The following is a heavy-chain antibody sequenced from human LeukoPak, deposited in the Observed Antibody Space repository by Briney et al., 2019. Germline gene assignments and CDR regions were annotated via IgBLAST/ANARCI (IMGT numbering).Heavy chain of an antibody. CDR3: LRHAGGIILT. J-gene: IGHJ5*02. CDR1: GDSISGSDYY. D-gene: IGHD1-1*01. Sequence: PSETLSLTCNVSGDSISGSDYYWGWMRPPPGKGLKWIANIWYSGSAYYNPSLQSRITITVDTSKNQFSLNRKSVTAGDSAVYYCLRHAGGIILTWGQGTRVAVSS. CDR2: IWYSGSA. V-gene: IGHV4-39*01.